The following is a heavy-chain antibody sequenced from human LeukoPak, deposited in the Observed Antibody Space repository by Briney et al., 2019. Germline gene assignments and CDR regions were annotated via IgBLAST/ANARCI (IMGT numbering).Heavy chain of an antibody. Sequence: ASVKVSCKASGGTFSSYAISWVRQAPGQGLGWMGGIIPIFGTANYAQKFQGGVTMTTDTSTSTVYMELRSLRSDDTAVYYCARDPGSFLSSSGWLNWFGPWGQGTLVTVSS. CDR3: ARDPGSFLSSSGWLNWFGP. V-gene: IGHV1-69*05. J-gene: IGHJ5*02. D-gene: IGHD6-19*01. CDR2: IIPIFGTA. CDR1: GGTFSSYA.